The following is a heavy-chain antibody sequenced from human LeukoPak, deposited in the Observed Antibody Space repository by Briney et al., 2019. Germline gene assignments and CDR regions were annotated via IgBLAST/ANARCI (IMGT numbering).Heavy chain of an antibody. J-gene: IGHJ4*02. Sequence: PSETLSLTCTVSGGSISSGGYYWSWIRQHPGKGLEWIGYIYYSGSTYYNPSLKSRVTISVDTSKNQFSLKLSSVTAADTAVYYCARYSSGSNFDYWGQGTLVTVSS. D-gene: IGHD6-19*01. CDR3: ARYSSGSNFDY. V-gene: IGHV4-31*03. CDR2: IYYSGST. CDR1: GGSISSGGYY.